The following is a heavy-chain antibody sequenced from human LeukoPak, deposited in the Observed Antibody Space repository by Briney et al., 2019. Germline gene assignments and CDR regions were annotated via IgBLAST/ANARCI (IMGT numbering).Heavy chain of an antibody. Sequence: GGSLRLSCAASGFTFSSYWMHWVRQAPGKGLVWVSRINSDGSSTSYADSVKGRFTISRDNAKNTLYLQMNSLRAEDTAVYYCARDPADIVVVPAAMSWFDPGAREPWSPSPQ. CDR3: ARDPADIVVVPAAMSWFDP. J-gene: IGHJ5*02. CDR1: GFTFSSYW. V-gene: IGHV3-74*01. CDR2: INSDGSST. D-gene: IGHD2-2*01.